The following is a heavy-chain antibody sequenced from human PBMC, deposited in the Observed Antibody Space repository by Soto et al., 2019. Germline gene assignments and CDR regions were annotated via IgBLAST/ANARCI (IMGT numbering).Heavy chain of an antibody. Sequence: QVQLVQSGAEVKKPGASVKVSCKASGYTFTTYYMHWVRQAPGQGLEWMGVINPSDGSTSYAQKFQGRVTMTRDTSTSTVYMELSSLRSEDTAVYYCARSPSYENYFDYWGQGTLVTVSS. CDR1: GYTFTTYY. CDR3: ARSPSYENYFDY. V-gene: IGHV1-46*01. J-gene: IGHJ4*02. CDR2: INPSDGST. D-gene: IGHD6-6*01.